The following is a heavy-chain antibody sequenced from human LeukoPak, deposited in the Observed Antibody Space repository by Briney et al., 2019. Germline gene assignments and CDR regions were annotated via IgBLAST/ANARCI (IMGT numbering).Heavy chain of an antibody. D-gene: IGHD3-10*01. Sequence: GGSLRLSCAASGFTFSNYAMNWVRQGPGKGLERVSTITTSGGSTYYADSVKGRFTISRDNSKNTLYLQMNSLRAEDTAVYYCAKGSRDSRPYYFDFWGQGTLVTVSS. CDR3: AKGSRDSRPYYFDF. CDR2: ITTSGGST. J-gene: IGHJ4*02. CDR1: GFTFSNYA. V-gene: IGHV3-23*01.